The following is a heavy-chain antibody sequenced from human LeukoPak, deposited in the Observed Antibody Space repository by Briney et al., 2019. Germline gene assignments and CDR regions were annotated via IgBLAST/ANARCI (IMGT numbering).Heavy chain of an antibody. V-gene: IGHV1-69*06. D-gene: IGHD4-17*01. Sequence: ASVKVSCKASGGTFSSCAISWVRQAPGQGLEWMGGIIPIFGTANYAQKFQGRVTITADKSTSTAYMELNSLRAEDTAVYYCAKDRFDYGDYWRAFDYWGQGTLVTVSS. CDR1: GGTFSSCA. CDR2: IIPIFGTA. CDR3: AKDRFDYGDYWRAFDY. J-gene: IGHJ4*02.